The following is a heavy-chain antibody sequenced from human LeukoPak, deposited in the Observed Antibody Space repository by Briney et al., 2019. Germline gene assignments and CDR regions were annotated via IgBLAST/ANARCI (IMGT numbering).Heavy chain of an antibody. D-gene: IGHD1-7*01. CDR2: TYYSGST. V-gene: IGHV4-30-4*08. Sequence: SQTLSPTCTVSGGSPSSGVYYWSWLRHPPGKGLEWIGYTYYSGSTYYNPSLKSRVTISVDTSKNQFSLKLSSVTAAETAVYYCARGQRRYNWNYVYWGEGTLVAVSS. CDR3: ARGQRRYNWNYVY. CDR1: GGSPSSGVYY. J-gene: IGHJ4*02.